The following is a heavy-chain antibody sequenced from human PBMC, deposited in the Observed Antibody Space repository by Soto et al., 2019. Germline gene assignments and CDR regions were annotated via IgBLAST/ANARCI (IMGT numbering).Heavy chain of an antibody. CDR1: GFTFSDYY. V-gene: IGHV3-11*01. J-gene: IGHJ6*03. Sequence: AGGSLRLSCAASGFTFSDYYMSWIRQAPGKGLEWVSYISSSGSTIYYADSVKGRFTISRDNAKNSLYLQMNSLRAEDTAVYYCARDWGWRAPPYYYMEVWGKGTTVTVSS. D-gene: IGHD3-16*01. CDR2: ISSSGSTI. CDR3: ARDWGWRAPPYYYMEV.